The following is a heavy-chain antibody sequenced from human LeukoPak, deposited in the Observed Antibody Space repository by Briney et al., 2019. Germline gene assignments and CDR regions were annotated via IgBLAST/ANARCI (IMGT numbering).Heavy chain of an antibody. CDR1: GFTFSSHS. J-gene: IGHJ3*02. CDR3: ARGHVAYSYGYTAAAAQDGFDI. D-gene: IGHD5-18*01. Sequence: GGSLRLSCAASGFTFSSHSMHWVRQAPGKGLESVSSISSSSAYIYYAESVKGRFTISRDNAKKSLYLQMNSLRAEDTAMYYCARGHVAYSYGYTAAAAQDGFDIWGQGTMVTVSS. V-gene: IGHV3-21*04. CDR2: ISSSSAYI.